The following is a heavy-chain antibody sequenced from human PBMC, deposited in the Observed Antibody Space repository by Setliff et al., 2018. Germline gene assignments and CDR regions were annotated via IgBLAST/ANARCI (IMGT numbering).Heavy chain of an antibody. V-gene: IGHV4-34*01. J-gene: IGHJ4*02. CDR2: IDQGGST. Sequence: PSETLSLTCAVYGGSFSDSHWSWIRQPPGKGLEWIGEIDQGGSTNYSPSLKSRITISLDKSKSQLSLKLTSVTAADTAVYYCARAPGRRSGYDPYYFDYWGQGTLVTVSS. CDR1: GGSFSDSH. D-gene: IGHD5-12*01. CDR3: ARAPGRRSGYDPYYFDY.